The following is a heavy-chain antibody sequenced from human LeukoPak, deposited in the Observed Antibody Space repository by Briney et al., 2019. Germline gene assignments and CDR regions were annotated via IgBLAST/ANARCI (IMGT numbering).Heavy chain of an antibody. CDR1: GGSFSGYY. V-gene: IGHV4-34*01. CDR2: INHSGST. J-gene: IGHJ3*02. Sequence: SETLSLTCAVYGGSFSGYYWSWIRQPPGKGLEWIGEINHSGSTNYNPSLKSRVTISVDTSKNQFSLKLSSVTAADTAVYYCASGEMAIGGAFDIWGQGTMVNVSS. CDR3: ASGEMAIGGAFDI. D-gene: IGHD5-24*01.